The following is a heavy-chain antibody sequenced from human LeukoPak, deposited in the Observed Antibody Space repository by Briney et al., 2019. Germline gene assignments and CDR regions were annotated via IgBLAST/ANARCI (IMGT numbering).Heavy chain of an antibody. CDR2: ISSSGSYI. CDR3: AKDPSSDYDISNWFDP. D-gene: IGHD3-22*01. V-gene: IGHV3-21*01. J-gene: IGHJ5*02. Sequence: GGSLKLSCTASGFTFSSYSMNWVRQAPGKGLEWVSSISSSGSYIYYADSVKGRFTISRDNAKNSLYLQMNSLRAEDTAVCYCAKDPSSDYDISNWFDPGGQGTLVTVSS. CDR1: GFTFSSYS.